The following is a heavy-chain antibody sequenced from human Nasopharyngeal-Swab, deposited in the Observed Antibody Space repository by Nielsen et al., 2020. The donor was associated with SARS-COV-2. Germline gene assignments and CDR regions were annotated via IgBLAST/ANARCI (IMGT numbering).Heavy chain of an antibody. Sequence: SETLSLTCAVYGGSLNNYWWRWIRQTPGEGLEWIGEIYHRGTTNYNPSLKSRVTISVDTSKNQFSLELISVTAADTAVYYCARHIRGWDAFDIWGQGTTVTVSS. CDR3: ARHIRGWDAFDI. CDR2: IYHRGTT. V-gene: IGHV4-34*01. J-gene: IGHJ3*02. CDR1: GGSLNNYW. D-gene: IGHD6-19*01.